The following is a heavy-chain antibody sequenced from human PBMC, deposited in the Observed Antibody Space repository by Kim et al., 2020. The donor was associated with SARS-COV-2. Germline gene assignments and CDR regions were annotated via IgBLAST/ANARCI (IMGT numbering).Heavy chain of an antibody. V-gene: IGHV3-23*01. CDR1: GFTFRNYA. D-gene: IGHD6-19*01. CDR3: AKRESLANGWYPFYCMDV. CDR2: ITGSGDNT. Sequence: GGSLRLSCAASGFTFRNYAMIWVRQAPGKGLEWVSAITGSGDNTYYADSVRGRFTVPRDNSENTLYLHMSNLRVEDTAVYYCAKRESLANGWYPFYCMDVWGQGTTVTVS. J-gene: IGHJ6*02.